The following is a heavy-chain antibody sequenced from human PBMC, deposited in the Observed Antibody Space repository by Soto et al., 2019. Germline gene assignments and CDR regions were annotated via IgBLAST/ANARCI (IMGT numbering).Heavy chain of an antibody. CDR1: GASVSSTYW. Sequence: SEILSLTCAVSGASVSSTYWWSWVRQPPGKGPEWIGEINHRGSANYNPSLKSRVTISVDISKSQFSLRLTSVTAADTAVYYCARYNAASGTYYFDYWGQGALVTV. D-gene: IGHD6-13*01. V-gene: IGHV4-4*02. CDR3: ARYNAASGTYYFDY. CDR2: INHRGSA. J-gene: IGHJ4*02.